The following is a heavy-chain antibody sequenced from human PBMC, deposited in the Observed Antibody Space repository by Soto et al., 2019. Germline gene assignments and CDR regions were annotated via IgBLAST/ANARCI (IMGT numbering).Heavy chain of an antibody. V-gene: IGHV3-23*04. CDR2: ISGGGGST. CDR1: GFIFSSYA. Sequence: VNLVESGGGAVQRGRSLRVSCAASGFIFSSYAMNWVRQAPGKGLEWVSGISGGGGSTYYADSVKGRFIISRDTSKNTLYLEMTSLRAEDTAVYYCAKGSIVVVTVIRPDDAFDVWGQGTTVTVSS. D-gene: IGHD2-21*02. CDR3: AKGSIVVVTVIRPDDAFDV. J-gene: IGHJ3*01.